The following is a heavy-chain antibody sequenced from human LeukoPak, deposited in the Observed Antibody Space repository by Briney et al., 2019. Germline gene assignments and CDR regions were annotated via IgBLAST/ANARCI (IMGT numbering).Heavy chain of an antibody. D-gene: IGHD6-13*01. V-gene: IGHV3-30*18. CDR2: ISYDGSNK. CDR3: AKDRRIAAAGTEMYYFDY. J-gene: IGHJ4*02. Sequence: GGSLRLSCAASGFTFSSYGMHWVRQAPGKGLEWVAVISYDGSNKYYADSVKGRFTISRDNSKNTLYLQMNSLRAEDTAVYYCAKDRRIAAAGTEMYYFDYWGQGTLVTVSS. CDR1: GFTFSSYG.